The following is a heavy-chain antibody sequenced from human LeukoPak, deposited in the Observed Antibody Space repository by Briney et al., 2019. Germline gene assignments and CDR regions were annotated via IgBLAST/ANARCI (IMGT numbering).Heavy chain of an antibody. CDR3: ARGPLMVRGPYGAFDI. V-gene: IGHV3-21*01. CDR2: ISSSSSYI. J-gene: IGHJ3*02. D-gene: IGHD3-10*01. CDR1: GFTFSSYS. Sequence: GGSLRLSCAASGFTFSSYSMNWVRQAPGKGLEWVSSISSSSSYIYYADSVKGRFTISRDNAKNSLYLQMNSLRAEDTAVYYCARGPLMVRGPYGAFDIWGQGTMVTVSS.